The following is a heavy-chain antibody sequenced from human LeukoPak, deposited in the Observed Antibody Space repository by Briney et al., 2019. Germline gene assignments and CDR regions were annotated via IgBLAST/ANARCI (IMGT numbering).Heavy chain of an antibody. CDR3: ARMTTGHDY. D-gene: IGHD4-17*01. Sequence: SETLSLTCAVDGGSFSGFYWTWIRQTPGRGLEWIGEINHIGNTNYNPSLTDYNPSLKSRVIISLDTSNNQLSLKLSSVTAADTGVYFCARMTTGHDYWGQGTLVTVPS. CDR1: GGSFSGFY. V-gene: IGHV4-34*01. J-gene: IGHJ4*02. CDR2: INHIGNT.